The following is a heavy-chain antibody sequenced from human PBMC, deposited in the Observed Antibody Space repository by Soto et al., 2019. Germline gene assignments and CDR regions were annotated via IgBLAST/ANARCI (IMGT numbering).Heavy chain of an antibody. CDR3: ARGGQQLHGMDV. V-gene: IGHV3-11*01. D-gene: IGHD6-13*01. Sequence: QVQLVESGGDLVKPGGSLKTPFAGSGFNFSGFYITWVRQAPGKGLEWVSYISSSGSTIYYADSVKGRFTISRDNAKNSLYLQMNSLRAEDTAVYYCARGGQQLHGMDVWGQGTTVTVSS. CDR1: GFNFSGFY. CDR2: ISSSGSTI. J-gene: IGHJ6*02.